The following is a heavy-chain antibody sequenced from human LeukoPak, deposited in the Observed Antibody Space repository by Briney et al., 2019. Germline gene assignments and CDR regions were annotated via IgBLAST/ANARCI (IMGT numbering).Heavy chain of an antibody. V-gene: IGHV3-74*01. J-gene: IGHJ4*02. CDR2: INSDGSST. Sequence: GGSLRLSCVASGFTFSSYWMHWVRQGPGKGLVWVSRINSDGSSTSYADSVKGRFTISRDNSKNTLYLQMSSLRAEDTAVYYCVKGRITMVRGVFDYWGQGTLVTVSS. D-gene: IGHD3-10*01. CDR1: GFTFSSYW. CDR3: VKGRITMVRGVFDY.